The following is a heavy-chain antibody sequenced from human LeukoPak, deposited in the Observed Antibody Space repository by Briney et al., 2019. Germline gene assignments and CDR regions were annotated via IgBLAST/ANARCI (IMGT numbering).Heavy chain of an antibody. CDR1: GYTFTSYD. J-gene: IGHJ6*03. CDR2: MNPNSGNT. Sequence: GASVKVSCKASGYTFTSYDINWVLQATGQGLEWMGWMNPNSGNTGYAQKFQGRVTITRNTSISTAYMELSSLRSEDTAVYYCARVGSIGYCSSTSCYNYYYYMDVWGKGTTVTVSS. D-gene: IGHD2-2*01. CDR3: ARVGSIGYCSSTSCYNYYYYMDV. V-gene: IGHV1-8*03.